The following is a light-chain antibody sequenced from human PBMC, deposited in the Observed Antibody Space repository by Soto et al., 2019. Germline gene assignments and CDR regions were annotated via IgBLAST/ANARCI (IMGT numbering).Light chain of an antibody. V-gene: IGKV3-20*01. CDR2: GAS. Sequence: EMVLTQSPGTLSLSPGERATLSCRASQSVTSNFLAWYQQKPGQAPRLLIYGASTRATGIPDRFSGRGSGTDFTLTIHSLEPEDFAVYYCQQYGSSSFTFGPGTKVDI. CDR1: QSVTSNF. J-gene: IGKJ3*01. CDR3: QQYGSSSFT.